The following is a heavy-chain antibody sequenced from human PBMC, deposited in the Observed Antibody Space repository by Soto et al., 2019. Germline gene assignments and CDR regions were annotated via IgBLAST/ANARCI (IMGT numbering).Heavy chain of an antibody. CDR1: ARSISTYY. Sequence: PSEPLSLTCTVSARSISTYYWSWMRQPPGKGLEWIVYIHYSGSTNYNPSLKSRVTISVDTSKNQFSLKLSSVTVADTAVYYCARLTRDSDGDYLNYYYGMDVWGQGTTVTVS. CDR3: ARLTRDSDGDYLNYYYGMDV. V-gene: IGHV4-59*08. D-gene: IGHD4-17*01. CDR2: IHYSGST. J-gene: IGHJ6*02.